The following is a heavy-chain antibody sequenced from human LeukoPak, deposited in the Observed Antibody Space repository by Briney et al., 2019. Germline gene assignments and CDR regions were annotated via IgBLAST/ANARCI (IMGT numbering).Heavy chain of an antibody. J-gene: IGHJ4*02. V-gene: IGHV5-10-1*01. CDR1: GYGFTSYW. D-gene: IGHD1-26*01. CDR2: IDPSDSYT. CDR3: ARRSEWELIDY. Sequence: GESLRISCKGFGYGFTSYWISWVRQLPGKGRGWMGRIDPSDSYTNYSPSFQGHVTISADKSISTAYLQWSSLKASDTAMYYCARRSEWELIDYWGQGTLVTVSS.